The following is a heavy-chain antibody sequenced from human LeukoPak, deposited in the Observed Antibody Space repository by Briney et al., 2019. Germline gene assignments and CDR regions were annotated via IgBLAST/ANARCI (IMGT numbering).Heavy chain of an antibody. CDR3: ARGGDYYIHNNWFDP. CDR2: IIPILGIA. V-gene: IGHV1-69*02. D-gene: IGHD1-26*01. CDR1: GGTFSSYT. Sequence: ASVKVSCKASGGTFSSYTISWVRQAPGQGLEWVGRIIPILGIANYAQKFQGRVTITADKSTSTAYMELSSLRSEDTAVYYCARGGDYYIHNNWFDPWGQGTLVTVSS. J-gene: IGHJ5*02.